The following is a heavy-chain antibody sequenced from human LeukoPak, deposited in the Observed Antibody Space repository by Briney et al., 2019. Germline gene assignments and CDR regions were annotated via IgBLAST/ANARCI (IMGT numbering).Heavy chain of an antibody. Sequence: GGSLRLSCAASGFTFDDYGMSWVRQAPGKGLEWVSVIYNGGTTYYADSVKSRFTISRDNSKNTLYLQMNSLGAEDTAVYYCARGRRGDYTLDFFDYWGQGTLVTVSS. V-gene: IGHV3-53*01. J-gene: IGHJ4*02. CDR1: GFTFDDYG. CDR3: ARGRRGDYTLDFFDY. D-gene: IGHD4-17*01. CDR2: IYNGGTT.